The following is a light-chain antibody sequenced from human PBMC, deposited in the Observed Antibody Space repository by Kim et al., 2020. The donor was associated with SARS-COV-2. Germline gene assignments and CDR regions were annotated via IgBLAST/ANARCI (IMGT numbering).Light chain of an antibody. CDR2: GAS. V-gene: IGKV3-15*01. J-gene: IGKJ1*01. CDR1: QSVSSN. CDR3: QQYNNWPPGT. Sequence: SPGESPTLSCRASQSVSSNLAWYQQKPGQAPRLLIYGASTRATGIPARFSGSGSGTEFTLTISSLQSEDFAVYYCQQYNNWPPGTFGQGTKVEIK.